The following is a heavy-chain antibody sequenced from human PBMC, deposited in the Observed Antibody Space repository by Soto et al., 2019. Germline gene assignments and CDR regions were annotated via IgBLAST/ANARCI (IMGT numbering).Heavy chain of an antibody. CDR1: GGTFSSYA. Sequence: QVQLVQSGAEVKEPGSSVKVSCKASGGTFSSYAISWVRQAPGQGLEWKGGIIPLFRTPDYAQKFQGRVTITADEPTSTAYMELSSLRFDDTAVYYCARDNDRLQLGGNYYYIMDVWGQGTTITVSS. CDR2: IIPLFRTP. J-gene: IGHJ6*02. V-gene: IGHV1-69*12. D-gene: IGHD4-4*01. CDR3: ARDNDRLQLGGNYYYIMDV.